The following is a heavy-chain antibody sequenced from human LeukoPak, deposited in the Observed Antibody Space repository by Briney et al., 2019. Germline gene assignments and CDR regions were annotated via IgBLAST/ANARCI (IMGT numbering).Heavy chain of an antibody. CDR1: GFTFSGYA. CDR2: ISYDGSSK. CDR3: ASPRWYDP. V-gene: IGHV3-30*04. Sequence: GGSLRLSCAASGFTFSGYAMHWVRQAPGKGLEWVAVISYDGSSKNYADSVKDRFTISRDNSKNPLYMQMNSLRVDDTAVYYCASPRWYDPWGQGPLVPVSS. J-gene: IGHJ5*02.